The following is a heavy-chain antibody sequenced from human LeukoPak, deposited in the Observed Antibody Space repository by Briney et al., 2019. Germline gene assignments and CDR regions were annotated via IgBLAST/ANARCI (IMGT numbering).Heavy chain of an antibody. CDR3: AKDPHFTYYYDSSGYYGTYFDY. D-gene: IGHD3-22*01. V-gene: IGHV3-30*02. CDR2: IRYDGSNK. J-gene: IGHJ4*02. CDR1: GFTFSTYA. Sequence: PGGSLRLSCAASGFTFSTYAMTWVRQAPGKGLEWVAFIRYDGSNKYYADSVKGRFTISRDNSKNTLYLQMNSLRAEDTAVYYCAKDPHFTYYYDSSGYYGTYFDYWGQGTLVTVSS.